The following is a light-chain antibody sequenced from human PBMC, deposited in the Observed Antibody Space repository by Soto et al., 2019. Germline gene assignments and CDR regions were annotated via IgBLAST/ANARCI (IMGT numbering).Light chain of an antibody. CDR2: DVT. CDR1: SRDVGAYNY. V-gene: IGLV2-11*01. J-gene: IGLJ2*01. Sequence: QSALIQPRSVSGSPGQSDTISCTGTSRDVGAYNYVSWYQQHPGEAPKLMIYDVTKRPSGVPDRFSGSKSDNTASLTISGLQAEDEADYYCCSYAGTYTYVVFGGGTKLTVL. CDR3: CSYAGTYTYVV.